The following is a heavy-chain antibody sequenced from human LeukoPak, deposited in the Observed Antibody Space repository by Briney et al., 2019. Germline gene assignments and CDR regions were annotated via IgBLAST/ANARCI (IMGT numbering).Heavy chain of an antibody. J-gene: IGHJ4*02. D-gene: IGHD3-10*01. Sequence: GGSLRLSCAASGFTFGSYDMSWVRQAPGRGLEWVSGISASGDSTYYTDSVKGRSTISRDSSKNTLYLQVNSLRAEDTAVYYCARGRLVRGLIIAHDYWGQGTLVTVSS. CDR3: ARGRLVRGLIIAHDY. CDR1: GFTFGSYD. V-gene: IGHV3-23*01. CDR2: ISASGDST.